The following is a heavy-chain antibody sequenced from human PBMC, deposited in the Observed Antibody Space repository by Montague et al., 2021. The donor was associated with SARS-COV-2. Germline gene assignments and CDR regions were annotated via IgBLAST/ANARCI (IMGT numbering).Heavy chain of an antibody. D-gene: IGHD3-16*01. Sequence: SETLSLTCTVSGVAISYGDWSWIRQPLGKGLEWIVTIFENGDTDHNPSLKSRVTVSEDTSQNQFSLRLSSVAAADTALYYCARYYERSWDVWGQGTTVTVSS. CDR2: IFENGDT. V-gene: IGHV4-4*09. CDR1: GVAISYGD. CDR3: ARYYERSWDV. J-gene: IGHJ6*02.